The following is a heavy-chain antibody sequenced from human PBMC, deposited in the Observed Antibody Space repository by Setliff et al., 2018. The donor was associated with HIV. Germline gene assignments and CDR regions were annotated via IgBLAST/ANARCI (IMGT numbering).Heavy chain of an antibody. CDR2: INPSGGST. J-gene: IGHJ3*02. D-gene: IGHD3-10*01. CDR1: GYTFTRYY. V-gene: IGHV1-46*01. Sequence: ASVKVSCKASGYTFTRYYMHWVRQAPGKGLEWMGIINPSGGSTSYSQKFQGRVTMTRDTSTTTVYMELSSLRFEDTAVYYCARVYYGSGWGIRDAFDIWGQGTMVTVSS. CDR3: ARVYYGSGWGIRDAFDI.